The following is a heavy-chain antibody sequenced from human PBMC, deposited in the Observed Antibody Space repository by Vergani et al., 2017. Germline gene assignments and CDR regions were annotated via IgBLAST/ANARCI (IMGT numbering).Heavy chain of an antibody. CDR1: GGSISSHY. CDR2: IYYSGST. Sequence: QVQLQESGPGLVKPSETLSLTCTVSGGSISSHYWSWIRQPPGKGLEWIGYIYYSGSTNYNPSLKSRVTISVDTSKNQFSLKLSSVTAADTAVYYCARDRDSIAVAGTDVFDIWGQGTMVTVSS. D-gene: IGHD6-19*01. J-gene: IGHJ3*02. CDR3: ARDRDSIAVAGTDVFDI. V-gene: IGHV4-59*11.